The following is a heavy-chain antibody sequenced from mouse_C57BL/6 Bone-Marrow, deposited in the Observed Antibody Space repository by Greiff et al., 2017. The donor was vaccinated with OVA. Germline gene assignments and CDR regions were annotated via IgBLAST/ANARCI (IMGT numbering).Heavy chain of an antibody. Sequence: VMLVESGPELVKPGASVKISCKASGYAFSSSWMNWVKQRPGKGLEWIGRIYPGDGDTNYNGKFKGKATLTADQSSSTAYMQLSSRTSEDSAVYFCARGSSGLYYFDYWGQGTTLTVSS. CDR2: IYPGDGDT. CDR1: GYAFSSSW. J-gene: IGHJ2*01. CDR3: ARGSSGLYYFDY. V-gene: IGHV1-82*01. D-gene: IGHD3-2*02.